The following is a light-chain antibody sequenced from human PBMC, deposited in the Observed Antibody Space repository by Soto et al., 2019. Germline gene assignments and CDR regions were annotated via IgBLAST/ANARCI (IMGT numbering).Light chain of an antibody. CDR3: MQRTHGPRT. V-gene: IGKV2-30*01. CDR2: TVS. CDR1: RSLIFDDGNTY. Sequence: DVVMTQPPLSLPVPLGQPAAISCRSSRSLIFDDGNTYLSWFHQRPGQPPRRLIYTVSNRASGVHDRSSSSGSGPHFKRQISGLGAPDVGAYYCMQRTHGPRTSGPGTKV. J-gene: IGKJ1*01.